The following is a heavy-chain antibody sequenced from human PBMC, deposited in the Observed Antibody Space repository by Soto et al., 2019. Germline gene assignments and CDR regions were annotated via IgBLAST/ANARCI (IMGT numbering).Heavy chain of an antibody. V-gene: IGHV3-21*01. D-gene: IGHD5-12*01. CDR2: IFSSSSYI. Sequence: EVQLVESGGGLVKPGGSLRLSCAASGFTFSSYTMNWVRQAPGKGLEWVSSIFSSSSYIYYADSVKGRFTISRDNAKNSLYLQMNSLRAEDTAVYYCARAAFTYATISPAPYWGQGTLVTVSS. CDR1: GFTFSSYT. J-gene: IGHJ4*02. CDR3: ARAAFTYATISPAPY.